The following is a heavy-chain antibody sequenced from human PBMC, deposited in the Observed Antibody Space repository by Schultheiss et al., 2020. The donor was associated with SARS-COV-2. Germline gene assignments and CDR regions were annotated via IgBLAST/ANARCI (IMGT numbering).Heavy chain of an antibody. Sequence: ETLSLTCAVYGGSFSGYYWSWIRQPPGKGLEWVSSISSSSSYIYYADSVKGRFTISRDNAKNSLYLQMNSLRAEDTAVYYCARGRVAGRYYYGMDVWGQGTTVTVSS. D-gene: IGHD6-19*01. J-gene: IGHJ6*02. CDR1: GGSFSGYY. V-gene: IGHV3-21*01. CDR2: ISSSSSYI. CDR3: ARGRVAGRYYYGMDV.